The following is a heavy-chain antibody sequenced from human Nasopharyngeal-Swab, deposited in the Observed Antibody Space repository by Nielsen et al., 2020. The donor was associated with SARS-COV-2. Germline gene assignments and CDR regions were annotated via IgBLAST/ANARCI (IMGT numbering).Heavy chain of an antibody. Sequence: GVLKISCAASGFTFSSYSMNWVRQAPGKGLEWVSSISSSSSYIYYADSVKGRFTISRDNAKNSLYLQMNSLRAEDTAVYYCARDDAAVAGGLDYWGQGTLVTVSS. CDR2: ISSSSSYI. CDR1: GFTFSSYS. CDR3: ARDDAAVAGGLDY. V-gene: IGHV3-21*01. J-gene: IGHJ4*02. D-gene: IGHD6-19*01.